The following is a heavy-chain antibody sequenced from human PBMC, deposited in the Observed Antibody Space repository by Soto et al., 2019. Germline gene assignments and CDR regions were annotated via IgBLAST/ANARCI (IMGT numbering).Heavy chain of an antibody. D-gene: IGHD3-16*01. CDR3: AKDRRAGGNSAFYFDF. Sequence: EVQMLASGGGLGQPGGSLRLSCAASGFKFSNYAMSWVRQAPGKGLEWGSLISATGGGTYYADSVKGRFTISRDNSHNTLYLQVHSLTDEDTAVYYCAKDRRAGGNSAFYFDFWGQGAQVTVSS. CDR2: ISATGGGT. V-gene: IGHV3-23*01. J-gene: IGHJ4*02. CDR1: GFKFSNYA.